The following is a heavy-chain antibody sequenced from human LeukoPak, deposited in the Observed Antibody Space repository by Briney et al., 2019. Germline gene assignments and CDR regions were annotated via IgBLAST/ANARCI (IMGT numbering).Heavy chain of an antibody. CDR2: INHSGST. CDR1: GGSFSGYY. D-gene: IGHD3-16*01. Sequence: SETLSLXCAVYGGSFSGYYWSWIRQPPGKGLEWIGEINHSGSTNYNPSLKSRVTISVDTSKNQFSLKLSSVTAADPAVYYCARGLGGYWGQGTLVTVSS. J-gene: IGHJ4*02. V-gene: IGHV4-34*01. CDR3: ARGLGGY.